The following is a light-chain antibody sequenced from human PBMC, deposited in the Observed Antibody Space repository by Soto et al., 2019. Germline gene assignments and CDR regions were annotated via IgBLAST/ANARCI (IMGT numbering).Light chain of an antibody. J-gene: IGLJ1*01. CDR1: NSDVGGYNY. V-gene: IGLV2-8*01. CDR2: EVN. CDR3: SSYAGSSNV. Sequence: QSVLTQPPSASGSPGQSVAISCTGTNSDVGGYNYVSWYQQHPGKAPKLMIYEVNKRPSGVPDRFSGSKSGNTASLTVPGLQAEDEADYYCSSYAGSSNVFGTGTKVTVL.